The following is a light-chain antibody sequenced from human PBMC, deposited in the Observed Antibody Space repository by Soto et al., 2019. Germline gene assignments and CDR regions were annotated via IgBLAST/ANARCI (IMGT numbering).Light chain of an antibody. Sequence: EIVMTQSPATLSVSPGERATLSCRASQSVSNNLAWYQQKPGQTPRLLIYQASTGAPGIPARFSGSGSGTELTLTISSVQSEDSAVYYCQHYNDWPLTFGGGTKVEIK. V-gene: IGKV3-15*01. CDR1: QSVSNN. J-gene: IGKJ4*01. CDR3: QHYNDWPLT. CDR2: QAS.